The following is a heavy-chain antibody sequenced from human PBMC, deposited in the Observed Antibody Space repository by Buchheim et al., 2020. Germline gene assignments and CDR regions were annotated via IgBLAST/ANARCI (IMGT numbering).Heavy chain of an antibody. CDR2: ISYDGSNK. V-gene: IGHV3-30*18. J-gene: IGHJ4*02. CDR3: AKGISKPLDY. Sequence: QVQLVESGGGVVQPGRSLRLSCAASGFTFSSYGMHWARQAPGKGLEWVAVISYDGSNKYYADSVKGRFTISRDNSKNTLYLQMNSLRAEDTAVYYCAKGISKPLDYWGQGTL. CDR1: GFTFSSYG. D-gene: IGHD1-14*01.